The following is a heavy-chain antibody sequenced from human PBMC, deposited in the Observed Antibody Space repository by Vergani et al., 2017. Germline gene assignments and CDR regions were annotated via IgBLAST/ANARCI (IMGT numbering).Heavy chain of an antibody. CDR2: ISGSGGST. D-gene: IGHD2-2*01. V-gene: IGHV3-23*01. CDR1: GFTFSSYA. J-gene: IGHJ5*02. Sequence: EVQLLESGGGLVQPGGSLRLSCAASGFTFSSYAMSWVRQAPGKGLEWVSAISGSGGSTYYADSVKGRFTISRDNSKNTLYLQMNSLRAEDTAVYYCARDAVGSVPDARDNWFDRWGGGTLVTVYS. CDR3: ARDAVGSVPDARDNWFDR.